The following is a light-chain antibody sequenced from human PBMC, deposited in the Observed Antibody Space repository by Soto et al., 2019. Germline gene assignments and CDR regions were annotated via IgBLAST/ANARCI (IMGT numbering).Light chain of an antibody. CDR3: QQYNNWPPVT. V-gene: IGKV3-15*01. CDR1: QSVSSN. Sequence: EIVMTHSPATLSVSPGERATLSCRASQSVSSNLAWYQQKPGQAPRLLIYGASTRATGIAARFSGSGSGTEFTLTISSLQSEDFAVYYCQQYNNWPPVTFGGGTKVEIK. CDR2: GAS. J-gene: IGKJ4*01.